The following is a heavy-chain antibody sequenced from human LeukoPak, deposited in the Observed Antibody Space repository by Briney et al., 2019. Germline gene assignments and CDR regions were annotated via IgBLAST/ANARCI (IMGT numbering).Heavy chain of an antibody. CDR3: ARDPGSGYEEHFDY. CDR2: ISSSGSTM. V-gene: IGHV3-11*01. J-gene: IGHJ4*02. CDR1: GFIFSDYY. Sequence: GGSLRLSCAASGFIFSDYYMSWISQAPGKGLEWVSYISSSGSTMYYTDSVKGRFTISRDNDSLYLQMNSLRAEDTAVYYCARDPGSGYEEHFDYWGQGTLVTVSS. D-gene: IGHD5-12*01.